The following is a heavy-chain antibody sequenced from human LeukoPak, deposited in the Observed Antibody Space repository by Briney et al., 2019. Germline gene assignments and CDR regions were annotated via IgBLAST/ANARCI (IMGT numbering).Heavy chain of an antibody. CDR3: ARDSGYSYGPGAFDI. J-gene: IGHJ3*02. Sequence: KPGGSLRLSCAASGFTFSDYYMNWVRQAPGKGLEWVSYISSSGGTTYYADSVKGRFTISRDNAKNSLYLQMNSLRAEDTAVYYCARDSGYSYGPGAFDIWGQGTMVTVSS. V-gene: IGHV3-11*01. CDR2: ISSSGGTT. D-gene: IGHD5-18*01. CDR1: GFTFSDYY.